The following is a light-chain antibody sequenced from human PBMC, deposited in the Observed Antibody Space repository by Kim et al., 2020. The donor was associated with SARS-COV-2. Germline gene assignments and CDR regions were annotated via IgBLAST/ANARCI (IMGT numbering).Light chain of an antibody. J-gene: IGKJ2*02. CDR3: QQYDNPPRT. Sequence: LSPGERATLSCRASQRVRGSYLAWYQQKVGQAPRLLIYGASSRTTGIPDRFSGSGSGTDFTLTINRVEPEDFAVYYCQQYDNPPRTFGQGTKLEIK. V-gene: IGKV3-20*01. CDR1: QRVRGSY. CDR2: GAS.